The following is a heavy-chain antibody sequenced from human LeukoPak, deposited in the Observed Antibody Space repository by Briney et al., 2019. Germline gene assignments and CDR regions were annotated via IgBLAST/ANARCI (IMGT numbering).Heavy chain of an antibody. CDR3: AKDLKDYYDSSGYYYAFGY. CDR2: ISGSGGST. Sequence: GGSLRLSCAASGFTFSSYAMSWVRQAPGKGLEWVSAISGSGGSTYYADSVKGRLTISRDNSKNTLYLQMNSLRAEDTAVYYCAKDLKDYYDSSGYYYAFGYWGQGTLVTVSS. J-gene: IGHJ4*02. V-gene: IGHV3-23*01. D-gene: IGHD3-22*01. CDR1: GFTFSSYA.